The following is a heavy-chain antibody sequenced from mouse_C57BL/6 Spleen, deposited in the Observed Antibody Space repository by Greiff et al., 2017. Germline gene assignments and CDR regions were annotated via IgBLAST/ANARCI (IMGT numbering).Heavy chain of an antibody. V-gene: IGHV14-1*01. CDR1: GFNIKDYY. Sequence: VQLQQSGAELVRPGASVKLSCTASGFNIKDYYMHWVKQRPEQGLEWIGRIDPEDGDTEYAPKFQGKATMTADTSSNTAYLQLSSLTAEDTAVYYCTTGGITTVVADWGQGTTLTVSS. CDR3: TTGGITTVVAD. J-gene: IGHJ2*01. CDR2: IDPEDGDT. D-gene: IGHD1-1*01.